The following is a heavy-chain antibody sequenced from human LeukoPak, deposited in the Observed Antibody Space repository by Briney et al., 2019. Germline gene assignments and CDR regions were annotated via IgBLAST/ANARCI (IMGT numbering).Heavy chain of an antibody. J-gene: IGHJ6*03. Sequence: ASVKVSCKASGYTFTGYYMHWVRQAPGQGLEWMGWINPNSGGTNYAQKFQGRVTMTRDTSISTAYMELSRLRSDDTALYYCARSKPYGPPPYYYYYYMDVWGKGTTVTVSS. CDR1: GYTFTGYY. D-gene: IGHD3-16*01. V-gene: IGHV1-2*02. CDR2: INPNSGGT. CDR3: ARSKPYGPPPYYYYYYMDV.